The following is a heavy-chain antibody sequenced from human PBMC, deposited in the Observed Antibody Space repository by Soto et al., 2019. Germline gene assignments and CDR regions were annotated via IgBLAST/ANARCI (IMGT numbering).Heavy chain of an antibody. J-gene: IGHJ3*02. CDR3: ARDGITGRRPFDN. D-gene: IGHD1-20*01. CDR1: GYTFTSYG. Sequence: QVQLVQSGTEVRKPGASVKVSCTASGYTFTSYGISWVRQAPGQGLEWMGWISGDKGNTNYEQKVQGRVTMTTDTSTSTAYMELTSLRSDDTAVYYCARDGITGRRPFDNWGQGTMVTVSS. V-gene: IGHV1-18*01. CDR2: ISGDKGNT.